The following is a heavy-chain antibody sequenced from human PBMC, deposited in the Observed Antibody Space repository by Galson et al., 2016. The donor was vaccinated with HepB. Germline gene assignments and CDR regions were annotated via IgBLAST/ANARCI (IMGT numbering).Heavy chain of an antibody. Sequence: SLRLSYAASGLSFSSPGMHWVPQAPGKGLQRVALISYAVNDKYYAAPVKGRFTISRDNSENTVYLQMNSLSPDDTAVYYCAKDSIESLRFDNWLDTWGQGTLVTVSS. D-gene: IGHD5/OR15-5a*01. J-gene: IGHJ5*02. CDR2: ISYAVNDK. CDR1: GLSFSSPG. CDR3: AKDSIESLRFDNWLDT. V-gene: IGHV3-30*18.